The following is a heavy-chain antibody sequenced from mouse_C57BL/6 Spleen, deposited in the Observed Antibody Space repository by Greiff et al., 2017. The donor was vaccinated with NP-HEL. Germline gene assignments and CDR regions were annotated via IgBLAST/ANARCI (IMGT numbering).Heavy chain of an antibody. J-gene: IGHJ2*01. V-gene: IGHV1-64*01. CDR3: ARKGYDDYFDY. CDR1: GYTFTSYW. Sequence: QVQLKQPGAELVKPGASVKLSCKASGYTFTSYWMHWVKQRPGQGLEWIGMIHPNSGSTNYNEKFKSKATLTVDKSSSTAYMQLSSLTSEDSAVYYCARKGYDDYFDYWGQGTTLTVSS. D-gene: IGHD2-2*01. CDR2: IHPNSGST.